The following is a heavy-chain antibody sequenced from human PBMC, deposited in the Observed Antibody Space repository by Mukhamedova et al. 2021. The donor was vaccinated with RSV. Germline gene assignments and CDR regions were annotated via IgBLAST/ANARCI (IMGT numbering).Heavy chain of an antibody. Sequence: GSTYYNPSLKSRVTISVDTSKNQFSLKLSSVTAADTAVYYCASHYYDRSGYSLYWYFDLWGRGTLVTVSS. J-gene: IGHJ2*01. D-gene: IGHD3-22*01. CDR2: GST. CDR3: ASHYYDRSGYSLYWYFDL. V-gene: IGHV4-39*07.